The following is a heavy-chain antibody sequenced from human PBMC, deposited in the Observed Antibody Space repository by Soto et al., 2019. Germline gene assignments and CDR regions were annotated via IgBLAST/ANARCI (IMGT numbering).Heavy chain of an antibody. J-gene: IGHJ6*02. CDR1: RYTFTGYY. V-gene: IGHV1-2*02. CDR2: INPNSGGT. CDR3: ARVGCSSTSCYYYYGMDV. Sequence: GASVKVSCKASRYTFTGYYMHWVRQAPGQGLEWMGWINPNSGGTNYAQKFQGRVTMTRDTSISTAYMELSRLRSDDTAVYYCARVGCSSTSCYYYYGMDVWGQGTTVTVSS. D-gene: IGHD2-2*01.